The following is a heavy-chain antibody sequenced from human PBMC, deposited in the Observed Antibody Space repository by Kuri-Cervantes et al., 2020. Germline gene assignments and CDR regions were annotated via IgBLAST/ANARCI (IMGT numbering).Heavy chain of an antibody. V-gene: IGHV4-39*07. CDR3: AVGFKAYYYYGMDV. D-gene: IGHD2-2*01. Sequence: SETLSLTCTVSGDSISTDTYHWSWVRQHPGKGLEWIGSIYYSGSTYYNPSLKSRVTISVDTSKNQFSLKLSSVTAADTAVYYCAVGFKAYYYYGMDVWGQGTTVTVSS. J-gene: IGHJ6*02. CDR2: IYYSGST. CDR1: GDSISTDTYH.